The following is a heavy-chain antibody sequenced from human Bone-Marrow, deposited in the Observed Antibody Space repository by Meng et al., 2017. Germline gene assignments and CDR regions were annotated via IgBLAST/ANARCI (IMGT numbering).Heavy chain of an antibody. V-gene: IGHV7-4-1*02. CDR3: ARDPGRYSSSLYNRCLKANWFDH. Sequence: ASVKVSCKASGYTFTSYAMNWVRQAPGQGLEWMGWSNTNTGNPTYAQGFTGRFVFSLDTSASTAYLQISSLKAEDTAVYYCARDPGRYSSSLYNRCLKANWFDHWGQGTLVTVSS. J-gene: IGHJ5*02. CDR2: SNTNTGNP. CDR1: GYTFTSYA. D-gene: IGHD6-6*01.